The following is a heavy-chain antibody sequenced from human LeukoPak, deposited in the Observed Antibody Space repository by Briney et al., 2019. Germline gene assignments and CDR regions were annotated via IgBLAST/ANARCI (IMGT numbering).Heavy chain of an antibody. CDR1: GHTFTDYY. V-gene: IGHV1-2*02. D-gene: IGHD5-18*01. Sequence: ASVKVSCKASGHTFTDYYIHWVRQPPGQGLEWMGWINPKTGFTKYSQKFQGRFTMTRDTSTTTAYMELSSLTSDDTAVYYCARGGAYTYGYYWGQGTLVTVSS. CDR2: INPKTGFT. CDR3: ARGGAYTYGYY. J-gene: IGHJ4*02.